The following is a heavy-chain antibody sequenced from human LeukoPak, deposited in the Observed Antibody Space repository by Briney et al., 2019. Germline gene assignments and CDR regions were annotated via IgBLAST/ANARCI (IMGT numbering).Heavy chain of an antibody. J-gene: IGHJ6*02. D-gene: IGHD2-2*02. CDR3: ARVKAVPAAIGSYYYYYYGMDV. CDR1: GGSISSYY. Sequence: SETLSLTCTVSGGSISSYYWSWIRQPPGKGLEWIGYIYYSGSTNYNPSLKSRVTISVDTSKNQFSLKLTSVTAADTAVYYCARVKAVPAAIGSYYYYYYGMDVWGQGTTVTVSS. CDR2: IYYSGST. V-gene: IGHV4-59*01.